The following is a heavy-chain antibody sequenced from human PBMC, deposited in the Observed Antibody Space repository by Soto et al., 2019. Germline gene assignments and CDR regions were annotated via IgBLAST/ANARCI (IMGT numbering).Heavy chain of an antibody. V-gene: IGHV3-23*01. D-gene: IGHD4-17*01. Sequence: EVQLLESGGHLVQPGGSLRLSCAGPAFTFSSYAMSWVRQAPGKGLEWVSAISGSGDITYYADSVKGRFTISRDNSKDTLYLQMDSLRAEDTAIYYCAKDWRTTVASPEYFQHWGQGTLVTVSS. CDR1: AFTFSSYA. CDR3: AKDWRTTVASPEYFQH. CDR2: ISGSGDIT. J-gene: IGHJ1*01.